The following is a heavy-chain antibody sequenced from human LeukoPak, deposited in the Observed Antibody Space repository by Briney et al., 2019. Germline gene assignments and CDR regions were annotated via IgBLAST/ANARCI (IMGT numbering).Heavy chain of an antibody. J-gene: IGHJ4*02. CDR3: AKDPGPKDYFDY. D-gene: IGHD3-10*01. CDR2: IRYDGGNK. V-gene: IGHV3-30*02. CDR1: GFTFSSYG. Sequence: GGTLRLSCAASGFTFSSYGMHWVRQAPGKGLEWVAFIRYDGGNKYYADSVKGRFTISRDNSKNTLYMQMNSLRAEDTAVYYCAKDPGPKDYFDYWGQGTLVTVSS.